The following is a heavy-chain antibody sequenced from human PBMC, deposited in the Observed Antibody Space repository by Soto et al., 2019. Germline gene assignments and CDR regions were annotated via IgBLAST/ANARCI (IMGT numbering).Heavy chain of an antibody. D-gene: IGHD2-15*01. Sequence: GGSLRLSCAASGFTFSNYAMSWVRQAPGKGLEWVSSISGTGGNTHYADSVKGRFTISRDNSKNTLYLQMNSLRAEDTAVYYCAKGRSCSGGSCYSGEYYYGMDVWRQGTTVTVSS. CDR3: AKGRSCSGGSCYSGEYYYGMDV. CDR1: GFTFSNYA. J-gene: IGHJ6*02. V-gene: IGHV3-23*01. CDR2: ISGTGGNT.